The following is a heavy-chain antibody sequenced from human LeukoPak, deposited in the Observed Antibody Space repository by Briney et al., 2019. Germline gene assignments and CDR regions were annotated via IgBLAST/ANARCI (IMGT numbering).Heavy chain of an antibody. D-gene: IGHD6-13*01. V-gene: IGHV3-48*03. CDR2: ISSGASTI. Sequence: GGSLRLSCAASGFTFSSYEMNWVRQAPGKGLEGVSYISSGASTIYYADSAKGRFTISRDNAKNSLYLQMNSLRAEDTAVYYCARDPGYSSSWPNLFDCWGQGTLVTVSS. J-gene: IGHJ4*02. CDR1: GFTFSSYE. CDR3: ARDPGYSSSWPNLFDC.